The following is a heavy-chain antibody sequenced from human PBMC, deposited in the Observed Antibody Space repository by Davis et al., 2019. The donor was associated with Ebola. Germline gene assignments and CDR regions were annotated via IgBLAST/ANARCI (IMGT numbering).Heavy chain of an antibody. CDR2: ISAYNGNT. V-gene: IGHV1-18*04. J-gene: IGHJ4*02. CDR1: GYTFTSYG. Sequence: ASVTVSCKASGYTFTSYGISWVRQAPGQGLEWMGWISAYNGNTDYAQKLQGRVTITRDTSASTASMELTSLRSEDTAVYYCARGPRITIFGVVIISPYYFDYWGQGTLVTVSS. D-gene: IGHD3-3*01. CDR3: ARGPRITIFGVVIISPYYFDY.